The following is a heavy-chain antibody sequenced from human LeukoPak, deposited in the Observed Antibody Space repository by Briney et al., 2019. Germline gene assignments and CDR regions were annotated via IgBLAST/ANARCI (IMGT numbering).Heavy chain of an antibody. J-gene: IGHJ4*02. CDR3: ATQQGGNPAY. D-gene: IGHD1-14*01. CDR2: ITNDGSST. CDR1: GLTFSSHW. V-gene: IGHV3-74*01. Sequence: GGSLRLSCAASGLTFSSHWMHWVRQAPGKGLVWVSRITNDGSSTTYADSVKGRFTISRDNAKNMLYLQVNSLRAEDTAVYYSATQQGGNPAYWGQGTLVTVSS.